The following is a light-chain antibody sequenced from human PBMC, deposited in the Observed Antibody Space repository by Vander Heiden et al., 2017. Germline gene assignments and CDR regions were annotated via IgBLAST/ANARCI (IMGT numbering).Light chain of an antibody. CDR2: AAS. CDR1: QGIRND. V-gene: IGKV1-6*01. Sequence: AIQMTQSPSSLAASLLDRVTITCRASQGIRNDLGWYQQKPGKAPKLLIYAASSLQSGVPSRFSGSGSGTDFTLTISSLQPEDFATYYCRQDDNYPWTFGQGTKVEIK. J-gene: IGKJ1*01. CDR3: RQDDNYPWT.